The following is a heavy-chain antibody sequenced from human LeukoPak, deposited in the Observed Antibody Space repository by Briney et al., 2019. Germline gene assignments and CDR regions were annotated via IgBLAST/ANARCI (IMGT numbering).Heavy chain of an antibody. D-gene: IGHD3-3*01. CDR1: GGSVSSGSYY. Sequence: SETLSLTCTVSGGSVSSGSYYWSWIRQPPGKGLEWIGYIYYSGSTNYNPSLKSRVTISVDTSKNQFSLKLSSVTAADTAVYYCAREVPGGLRSLQDAFDIWGQGTMVTVSS. CDR3: AREVPGGLRSLQDAFDI. J-gene: IGHJ3*02. CDR2: IYYSGST. V-gene: IGHV4-61*01.